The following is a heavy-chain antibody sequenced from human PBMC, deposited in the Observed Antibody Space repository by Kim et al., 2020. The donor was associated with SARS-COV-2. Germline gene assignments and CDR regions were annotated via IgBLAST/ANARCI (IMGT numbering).Heavy chain of an antibody. Sequence: SETLSLTCAVYGGSFSGYYWSWIRQPPGKGLEWIGEINHSGSTNYNPSLKSRGTISVDTSKNQSSLKLSSVTAADTAVYYCARGGVVVVAANHYYYYGMDVWGQGTTVTVSS. V-gene: IGHV4-34*01. CDR1: GGSFSGYY. J-gene: IGHJ6*02. CDR3: ARGGVVVVAANHYYYYGMDV. D-gene: IGHD2-15*01. CDR2: INHSGST.